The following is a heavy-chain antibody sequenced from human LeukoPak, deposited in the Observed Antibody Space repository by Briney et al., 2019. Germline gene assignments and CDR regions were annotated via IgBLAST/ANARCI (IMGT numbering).Heavy chain of an antibody. CDR2: IYYSEST. Sequence: SETLSLTCTVSGGSISSYYWSWIRQPPGKGLEWIGYIYYSESTNYNPSLKSRVTISVDTSKNQFSLKLSSVTAADTAVYYCARLGSGWLRDAFDIWGQGTMVTVSS. CDR1: GGSISSYY. J-gene: IGHJ3*02. D-gene: IGHD6-19*01. V-gene: IGHV4-59*08. CDR3: ARLGSGWLRDAFDI.